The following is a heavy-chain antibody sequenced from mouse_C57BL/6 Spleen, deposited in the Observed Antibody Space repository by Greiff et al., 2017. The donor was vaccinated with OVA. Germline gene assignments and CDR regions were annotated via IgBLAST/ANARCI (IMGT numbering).Heavy chain of an antibody. V-gene: IGHV5-16*01. J-gene: IGHJ2*01. CDR1: GFTFSDYY. CDR3: AIDAGSSHFDY. Sequence: EVQLVESEGGLVQPGSSMKLSCTASGFTFSDYYMAWVRQVPEQGLEWVANINYDGSSTYYLDSFKGRFIISRDKATSILYLQMSSLKSEDTAAYYCAIDAGSSHFDYWGQGTTLTVSS. D-gene: IGHD1-1*01. CDR2: INYDGSST.